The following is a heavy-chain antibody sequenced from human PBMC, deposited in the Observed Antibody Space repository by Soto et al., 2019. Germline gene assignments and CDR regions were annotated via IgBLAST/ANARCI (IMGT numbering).Heavy chain of an antibody. J-gene: IGHJ4*02. CDR3: AGDSPHDSTVAGDY. CDR2: INGDGSQT. D-gene: IGHD3-22*01. Sequence: PGGSLRPSCAASGFTFSTHWMHWVRQVPEKGLVWVSRINGDGSQTTYADSVRGRLTISRDNAKNTLYLQMNNLRVEDTAVYYCAGDSPHDSTVAGDYWGQGTLVTVSS. V-gene: IGHV3-74*01. CDR1: GFTFSTHW.